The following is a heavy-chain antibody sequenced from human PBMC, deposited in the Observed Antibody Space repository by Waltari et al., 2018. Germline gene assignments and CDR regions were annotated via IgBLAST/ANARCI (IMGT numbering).Heavy chain of an antibody. D-gene: IGHD6-19*01. CDR1: GGSISSYY. Sequence: QVQLQESGPGLVKPSETLSLTCTVSGGSISSYYWSWIRQPPGKGLEWIGYMYYSGSTNYNPALKVRVTISVDTSKNQFSLRLSSVTAADTAVYYCAREDIAVAGTGPDWGQGTLVTVSS. CDR2: MYYSGST. V-gene: IGHV4-59*01. CDR3: AREDIAVAGTGPD. J-gene: IGHJ4*02.